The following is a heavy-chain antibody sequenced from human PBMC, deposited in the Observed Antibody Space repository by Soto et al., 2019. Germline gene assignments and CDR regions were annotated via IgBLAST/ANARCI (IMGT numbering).Heavy chain of an antibody. D-gene: IGHD2-21*02. CDR3: AKEHVVVTAIRLNYYYYYGMDV. CDR2: ISYDGSNK. J-gene: IGHJ6*02. CDR1: GFTFSSYG. V-gene: IGHV3-33*05. Sequence: AGSLRLSCAASGFTFSSYGMHWFRQAPGKGLEWVAVISYDGSNKYYADSVKGRFTISRDNSKNTLYLQMNSLRAEDTAVYYCAKEHVVVTAIRLNYYYYYGMDVWGQGTTVTVSS.